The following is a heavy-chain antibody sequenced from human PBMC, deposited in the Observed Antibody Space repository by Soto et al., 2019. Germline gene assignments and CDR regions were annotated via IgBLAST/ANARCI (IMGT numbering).Heavy chain of an antibody. CDR1: GYSFTSYW. CDR3: ARWALGAGPHYDMDV. V-gene: IGHV5-51*01. Sequence: GESLKISCKGSGYSFTSYWIGWVRQMPGKGLEWMGIIYPGDSDTRYSPSFQGQVTISADKSISTAYLHGSSLKASDTAMYYCARWALGAGPHYDMDVWGQGTTVTVSS. D-gene: IGHD1-26*01. CDR2: IYPGDSDT. J-gene: IGHJ6*02.